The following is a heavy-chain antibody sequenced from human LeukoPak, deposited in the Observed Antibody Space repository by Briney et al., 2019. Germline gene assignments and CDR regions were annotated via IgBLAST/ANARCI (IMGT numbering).Heavy chain of an antibody. V-gene: IGHV3-23*01. CDR2: ISGSGGST. CDR1: GFTFSSYA. D-gene: IGHD3-9*01. CDR3: AKDVLRYFDWLQNY. Sequence: GGSLRLSCAASGFTFSSYAMSWVRQAPGKGLEWVSAISGSGGSTYYADSVKGRFTIPRDNSKNTLYLQMNSLRAEDTAVYYCAKDVLRYFDWLQNYWGQGTLVTVSS. J-gene: IGHJ4*02.